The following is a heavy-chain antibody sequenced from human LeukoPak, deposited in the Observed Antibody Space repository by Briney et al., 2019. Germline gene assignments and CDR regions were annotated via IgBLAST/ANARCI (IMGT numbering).Heavy chain of an antibody. Sequence: ASVKVSCKASGYTFTSYYIHWVRQAPGQGLEWVGLINPSGGGTSYAQKFQGRVTMTRDTSTTTVYMELSSLRSEDTAVYYCARDGSGWPSTAFDYWGQGTLVTVSS. CDR1: GYTFTSYY. D-gene: IGHD6-19*01. V-gene: IGHV1-46*01. CDR2: INPSGGGT. CDR3: ARDGSGWPSTAFDY. J-gene: IGHJ4*02.